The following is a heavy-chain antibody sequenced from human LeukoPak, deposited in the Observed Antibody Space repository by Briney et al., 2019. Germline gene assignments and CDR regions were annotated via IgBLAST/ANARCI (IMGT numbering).Heavy chain of an antibody. D-gene: IGHD5-18*01. CDR1: GFTFSTFG. CDR2: IQSDGSKQ. J-gene: IGHJ5*02. V-gene: IGHV3-33*01. CDR3: ARDVDTSSHSSQLDP. Sequence: GGSLRLSCATAGFTFSTFGIHWVRQTPGKGLEWAAAIQSDGSKQYYGDSVKGRFTISRDSSKNTVYLQMNSLRDEDTAVYYCARDVDTSSHSSQLDPWGQGTLVTVSS.